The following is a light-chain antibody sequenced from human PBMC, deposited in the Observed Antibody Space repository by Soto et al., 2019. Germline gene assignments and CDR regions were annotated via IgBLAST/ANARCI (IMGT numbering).Light chain of an antibody. CDR3: QQCYNFPYT. CDR1: QRISSY. CDR2: TTS. J-gene: IGKJ2*01. Sequence: DIQMTQSPPSLSASVVDRFTITFRASQRISSYLNWYQQKPGKAPKLLIYTTSTLQSGVPSRFSGSGSGTDFTLTISSLQPEDFATYYCQQCYNFPYTFGQGTKVDIK. V-gene: IGKV1-39*01.